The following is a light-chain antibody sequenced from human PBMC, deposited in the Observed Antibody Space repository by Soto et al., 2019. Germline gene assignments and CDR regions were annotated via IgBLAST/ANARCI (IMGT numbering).Light chain of an antibody. CDR2: DNN. J-gene: IGLJ2*01. Sequence: QSVLTQPPPVSAAPGQKVTISCSGSSSIIGNNYVSWYQQLPGIAPKLLIYDNNKRPSGIPDRFSGSKSGTSATLGITGLQTGDEADYYCGTWDTSLSAGVFGGGTKVTVL. V-gene: IGLV1-51*01. CDR1: SSIIGNNY. CDR3: GTWDTSLSAGV.